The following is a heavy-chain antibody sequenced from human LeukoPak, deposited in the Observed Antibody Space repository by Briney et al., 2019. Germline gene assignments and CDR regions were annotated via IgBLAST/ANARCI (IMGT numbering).Heavy chain of an antibody. CDR3: ARGGNRFGGFYFDY. CDR1: ADSISSGGHY. V-gene: IGHV4-31*03. J-gene: IGHJ4*02. D-gene: IGHD3-10*01. Sequence: SQTLSLTCTVSADSISSGGHYWSWIRQHPGKGLESIGFMRHSGSTSHNPSLKGRVAISVDASKNQFSLRLSSVTAADTAVYYCARGGNRFGGFYFDYWGRGSLVTVSS. CDR2: MRHSGST.